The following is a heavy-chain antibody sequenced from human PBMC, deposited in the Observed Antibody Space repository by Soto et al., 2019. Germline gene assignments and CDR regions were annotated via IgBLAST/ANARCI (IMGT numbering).Heavy chain of an antibody. Sequence: SETLSLTCTVSGGSISSYYWSWIRQPPGKGLEWFGYIYYSGSTNYNPSLKSRVTISVDTSKNQFSLKLSSVTAADTAVYYCARGYLGDFGGTGGYYYYYMDVWGKGTTVTVSS. CDR3: ARGYLGDFGGTGGYYYYYMDV. CDR1: GGSISSYY. D-gene: IGHD3-3*01. J-gene: IGHJ6*03. V-gene: IGHV4-59*08. CDR2: IYYSGST.